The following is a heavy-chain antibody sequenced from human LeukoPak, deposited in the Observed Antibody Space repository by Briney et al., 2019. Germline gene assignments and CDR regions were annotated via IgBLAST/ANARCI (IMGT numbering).Heavy chain of an antibody. D-gene: IGHD2-15*01. CDR3: AGLGCCSGGSCYDLYYFDY. CDR2: ISSSSSYT. J-gene: IGHJ4*02. V-gene: IGHV3-11*06. CDR1: GFTFSDYY. Sequence: KPGGSLRLSCAASGFTFSDYYMSWIRQAPGKGLEWVSYISSSSSYTNYADSVKGRFTISRDNAKNSLYLQMNSLRAEDTAVYYCAGLGCCSGGSCYDLYYFDYWGQGTLVTVSS.